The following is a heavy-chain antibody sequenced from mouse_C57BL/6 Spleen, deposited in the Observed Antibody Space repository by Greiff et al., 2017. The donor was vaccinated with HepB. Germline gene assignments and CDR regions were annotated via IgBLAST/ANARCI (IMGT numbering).Heavy chain of an antibody. CDR2: INPNYGTT. J-gene: IGHJ1*03. CDR3: ARGDYYGSSHWYFDV. V-gene: IGHV1-39*01. Sequence: SGTEPVKPGASVKISCQASGYFFPEYNIDLVKQSNGKSLEWIGVINPNYGTTSHNQKFKGKATLTVDQSSSTAYMQLNSLTSEDSAVYYCARGDYYGSSHWYFDVWGTGTTVTVSS. CDR1: GYFFPEYN. D-gene: IGHD1-1*01.